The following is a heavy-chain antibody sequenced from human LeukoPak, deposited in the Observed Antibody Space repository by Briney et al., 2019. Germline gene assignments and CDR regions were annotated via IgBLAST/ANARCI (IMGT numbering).Heavy chain of an antibody. CDR3: ATSRRYSSSWYLTWFDP. CDR1: GGSISSSSYY. J-gene: IGHJ5*02. V-gene: IGHV4-39*01. Sequence: SETLSLTCTVSGGSISSSSYYWGWIRQPPGKGLEWIGSIYYSGSTYYNPSLKSRVTISVDTSKNQFSLKLSSVTAADTAVYYCATSRRYSSSWYLTWFDPWGQGTLVIVSS. D-gene: IGHD6-13*01. CDR2: IYYSGST.